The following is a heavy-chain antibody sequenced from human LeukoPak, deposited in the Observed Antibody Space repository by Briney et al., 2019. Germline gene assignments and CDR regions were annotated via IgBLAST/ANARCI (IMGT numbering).Heavy chain of an antibody. Sequence: GGSLRLSCEVSGFTFDDYAMHWVRQAPGKGLEWVAGVSGNSDKIGYADSVKGRFTSSRDNAKNSLYLKMNSLRPEDTALYYCARGYYGSGSSSGPIDYWGQGTLVTVSS. CDR3: ARGYYGSGSSSGPIDY. CDR1: GFTFDDYA. CDR2: VSGNSDKI. D-gene: IGHD3-10*01. V-gene: IGHV3-9*01. J-gene: IGHJ4*02.